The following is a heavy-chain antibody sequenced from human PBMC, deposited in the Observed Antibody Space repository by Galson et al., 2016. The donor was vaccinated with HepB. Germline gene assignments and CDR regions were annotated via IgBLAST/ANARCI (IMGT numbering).Heavy chain of an antibody. CDR3: ARYYDSRGYHLDY. CDR1: GGSIISGSYY. J-gene: IGHJ4*02. CDR2: IYTSGST. Sequence: TLSLTCTVSGGSIISGSYYWSWIRQPAGKGLEWIGRIYTSGSTNYNPSLKSRVTISLDTSKNQFSLRLSSVTAADTAVYYCARYYDSRGYHLDYWGQGTLVTVSS. V-gene: IGHV4-61*02. D-gene: IGHD3-22*01.